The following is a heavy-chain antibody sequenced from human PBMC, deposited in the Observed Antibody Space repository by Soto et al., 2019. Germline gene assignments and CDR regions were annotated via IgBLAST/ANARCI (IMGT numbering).Heavy chain of an antibody. D-gene: IGHD2-15*01. J-gene: IGHJ4*02. CDR2: IIPIFGTA. CDR3: ARAAVIGYCSGGSCHFDY. V-gene: IGHV1-69*06. Sequence: SVKVSCKASGGTFSSYAISWVRQAPGQGLEWMGGIIPIFGTANYAQKFQGRVTITADKSTSTAYMELSSLRSEDTAVYYCARAAVIGYCSGGSCHFDYWGQGTLVTVSS. CDR1: GGTFSSYA.